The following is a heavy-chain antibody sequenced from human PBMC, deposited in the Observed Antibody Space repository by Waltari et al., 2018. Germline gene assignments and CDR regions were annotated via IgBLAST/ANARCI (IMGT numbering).Heavy chain of an antibody. CDR2: IYYSGST. J-gene: IGHJ4*02. V-gene: IGHV4-39*07. CDR3: TNPGPWGPVDY. Sequence: QLQLQESGPGLVKPSETLSLTCTVSGGSISRSNDYWGWIRLPPGKGLEWIGSIYYSGSTYYNPALKSPVTISVDPSKNQCSLKLTSVTAAGTAVYYCTNPGPWGPVDYWGQGTLVTVSS. D-gene: IGHD3-16*01. CDR1: GGSISRSNDY.